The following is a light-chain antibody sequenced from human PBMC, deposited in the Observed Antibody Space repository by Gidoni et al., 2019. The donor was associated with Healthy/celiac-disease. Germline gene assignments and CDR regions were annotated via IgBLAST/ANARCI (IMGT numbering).Light chain of an antibody. CDR3: QQRGRWPLT. Sequence: EIVLTQSPATLSLSPGERATLSCRASQSLGTFLVWYQHKPGQAPRLLIYGPSTRSTGVPARFSGAGSGTDFTLTIASLEPEDFAIYYCQQRGRWPLTFGGXTRVEI. J-gene: IGKJ4*01. CDR1: QSLGTF. V-gene: IGKV3-11*01. CDR2: GPS.